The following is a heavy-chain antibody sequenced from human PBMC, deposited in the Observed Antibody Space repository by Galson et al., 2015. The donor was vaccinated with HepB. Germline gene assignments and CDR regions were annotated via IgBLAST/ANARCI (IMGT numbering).Heavy chain of an antibody. Sequence: SLRLSCAASGFTVSSNYMTWVRQAPGKGLEWVSGIYSGGSTDSADSVRGRFTLSRDNSKNTLYLQMNSLRAEDTAVYYCARGYSRSWYSGLGYWGQGTLVTVSS. CDR3: ARGYSRSWYSGLGY. CDR2: IYSGGST. J-gene: IGHJ4*02. CDR1: GFTVSSNY. V-gene: IGHV3-53*01. D-gene: IGHD6-13*01.